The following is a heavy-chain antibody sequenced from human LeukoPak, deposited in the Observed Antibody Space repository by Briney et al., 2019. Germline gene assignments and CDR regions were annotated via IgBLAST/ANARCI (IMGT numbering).Heavy chain of an antibody. Sequence: ASVKVSCKASGYTLTTYGITWVRQAPGQGLEWMGWITSYNGNTNSARKLQGRVTMTTDTSTNTAYMELGSLRPDDTAVYYCARLIESRTSSRVFDIWGQGTMVTVSS. CDR3: ARLIESRTSSRVFDI. J-gene: IGHJ3*02. V-gene: IGHV1-18*01. CDR2: ITSYNGNT. D-gene: IGHD6-6*01. CDR1: GYTLTTYG.